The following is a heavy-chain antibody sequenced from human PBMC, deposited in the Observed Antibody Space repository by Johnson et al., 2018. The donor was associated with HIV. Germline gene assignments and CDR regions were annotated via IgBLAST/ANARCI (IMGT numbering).Heavy chain of an antibody. Sequence: QVQLVESGGGVVQPGRSLRLSCAASGFTFSSYAMHWVRQAPGKGLEWVAVISYDGSNQYCADSVKGRFTISRDNSKNTLYLQMNSLRAEDTAVYYCARDPSPIVGATYAFDIWGQGTMVTVSS. CDR2: ISYDGSNQ. D-gene: IGHD1-26*01. J-gene: IGHJ3*02. V-gene: IGHV3-30*14. CDR1: GFTFSSYA. CDR3: ARDPSPIVGATYAFDI.